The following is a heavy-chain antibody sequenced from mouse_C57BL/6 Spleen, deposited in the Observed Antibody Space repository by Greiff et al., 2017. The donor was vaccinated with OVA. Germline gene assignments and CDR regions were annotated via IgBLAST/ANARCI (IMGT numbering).Heavy chain of an antibody. D-gene: IGHD2-13*01. J-gene: IGHJ4*01. CDR2: IYPGDGDT. V-gene: IGHV1-80*01. CDR1: GYAFSSYW. CDR3: ARSRGEGAMDY. Sequence: QVQLKQSGAELVKPGASVKISCNASGYAFSSYWMNWVKQRPGKGLEWIGQIYPGDGDTNYNGKFKGKATLTADKSSSTAYMQLSSLTSEDSAVYFCARSRGEGAMDYWGQGTSVTVSS.